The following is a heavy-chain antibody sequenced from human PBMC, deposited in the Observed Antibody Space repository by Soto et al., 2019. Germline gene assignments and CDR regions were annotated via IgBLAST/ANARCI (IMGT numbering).Heavy chain of an antibody. Sequence: TGRSLRLSCAASGCTFSTHSMNWVRQAPGKGLEWISYITSSDVTMYADSVKGRFTISRDNAKNSLYLQMNSLRAEDTAVYFCVGEVGFQLIYWGQGTLVTVSS. CDR2: ITSSDVTM. V-gene: IGHV3-48*01. D-gene: IGHD2-2*01. CDR3: VGEVGFQLIY. CDR1: GCTFSTHS. J-gene: IGHJ4*02.